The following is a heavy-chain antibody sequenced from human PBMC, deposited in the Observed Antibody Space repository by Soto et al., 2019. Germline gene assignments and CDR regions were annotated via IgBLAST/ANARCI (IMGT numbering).Heavy chain of an antibody. CDR3: AKADLLGYCTCGSCYSLDY. CDR1: GFTFSTYA. J-gene: IGHJ4*02. CDR2: ISGGGGST. D-gene: IGHD2-15*01. V-gene: IGHV3-23*01. Sequence: EVQVLESGGGLVQPGGSLRLSCAASGFTFSTYAMSWVRQAPGKGLEWVSGISGGGGSTYYADSVKGRFTISRDNSKNTLYLPMNSLRAEDTAVYYCAKADLLGYCTCGSCYSLDYWGQGTLVTVSS.